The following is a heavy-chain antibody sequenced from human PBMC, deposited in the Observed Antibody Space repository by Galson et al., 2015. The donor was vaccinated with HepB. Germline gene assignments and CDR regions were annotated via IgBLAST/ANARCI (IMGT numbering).Heavy chain of an antibody. CDR1: GGTFSSYT. J-gene: IGHJ6*02. CDR2: IIPILGIA. CDR3: ARDGYSSGWYEPKNLPYYYYGMDV. Sequence: SVKVSCKASGGTFSSYTISWVRQAPGQGLEWMGRIIPILGIANYAQKFQGRVTITADKSTSTAYMELSSLRSEDTAVYYCARDGYSSGWYEPKNLPYYYYGMDVWGQGTTVTVSS. D-gene: IGHD6-19*01. V-gene: IGHV1-69*04.